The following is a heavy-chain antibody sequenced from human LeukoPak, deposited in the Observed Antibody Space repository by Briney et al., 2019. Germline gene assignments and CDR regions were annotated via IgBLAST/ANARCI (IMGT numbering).Heavy chain of an antibody. CDR3: ARDQLPLRDSSYYYYYGMDV. V-gene: IGHV4-30-4*01. CDR2: IYYSGST. Sequence: SQTLSLTCTVSGGSISSGDYYWSWIRQPPGKGLEWIGYIYYSGSTHYNPSLKSRVTISVDTSKNQFSLKLSSVTAADTAVYYCARDQLPLRDSSYYYYYGMDVWGQGTTVTVSS. J-gene: IGHJ6*02. CDR1: GGSISSGDYY. D-gene: IGHD2-21*01.